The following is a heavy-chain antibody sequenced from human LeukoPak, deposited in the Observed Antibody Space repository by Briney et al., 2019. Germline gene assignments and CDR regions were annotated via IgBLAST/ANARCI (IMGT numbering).Heavy chain of an antibody. V-gene: IGHV3-48*04. CDR1: GFTFSSYS. D-gene: IGHD3-22*01. CDR2: ISSSGSAI. J-gene: IGHJ4*02. Sequence: GGSLRLSCAASGFTFSSYSMNWVRQGPGKGLEWLSYISSSGSAIYYADSVKGRFTISRDNAKNSLYLQMNSLRAEDTAVYYCARDTHYDSSGYHGYWGQGTLVTVSS. CDR3: ARDTHYDSSGYHGY.